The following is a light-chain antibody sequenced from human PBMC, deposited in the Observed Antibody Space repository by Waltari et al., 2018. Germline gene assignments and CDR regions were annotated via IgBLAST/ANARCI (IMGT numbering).Light chain of an antibody. CDR2: EVY. CDR3: CSYAGSSTFT. J-gene: IGLJ2*01. CDR1: SSDVGSYDL. V-gene: IGLV2-23*02. Sequence: QSALTQPASVSGSPGQSITISCTGTSSDVGSYDLVSWYQQHPGKAPKLMIYEVYKQPSVVSNRFSGSKSGNTASLTISGLQAEDEADYYCCSYAGSSTFTFGGGTKLTVL.